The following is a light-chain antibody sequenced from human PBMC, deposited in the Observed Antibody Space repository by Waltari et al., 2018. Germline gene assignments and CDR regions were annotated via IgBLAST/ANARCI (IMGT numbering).Light chain of an antibody. V-gene: IGKV3-11*01. Sequence: IVFTQSPATLSLSPGERATLSCRASQSVSSYLAWYQQKPGQAPRLLIYDASNRATGIPARFSGSGSGTDFTLTISSLEPEDFAVYYCQQRSNWPPKYTFGQGTKLEIK. J-gene: IGKJ2*01. CDR2: DAS. CDR1: QSVSSY. CDR3: QQRSNWPPKYT.